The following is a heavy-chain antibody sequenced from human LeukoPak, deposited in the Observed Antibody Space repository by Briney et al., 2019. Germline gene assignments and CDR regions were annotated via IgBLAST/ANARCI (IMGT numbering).Heavy chain of an antibody. CDR2: IYYSGST. Sequence: PSETLSLTCTVSGGSISSSSYYWGWIRQPPGKGLEWIGSIYYSGSTYYNPSLKSRVTISVDTSKNQFSLKLKSVTAADMAVYYCARIYGDYIVYWGRGTLVTVSS. J-gene: IGHJ4*02. CDR1: GGSISSSSYY. V-gene: IGHV4-39*01. D-gene: IGHD4-17*01. CDR3: ARIYGDYIVY.